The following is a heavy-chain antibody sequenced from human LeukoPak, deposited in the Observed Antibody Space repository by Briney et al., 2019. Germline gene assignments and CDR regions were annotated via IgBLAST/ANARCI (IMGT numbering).Heavy chain of an antibody. CDR2: INPGNGDT. CDR1: GYTFTNYA. CDR3: ARERWHCRVNCYSVYYYALDV. J-gene: IGHJ6*02. V-gene: IGHV1-3*01. D-gene: IGHD2-15*01. Sequence: ASVKVSCKGSGYTFTNYADHWVRQAPGQRLEWLGWINPGNGDTKYSQNFQGRGTFTSDTSAATAYVELKSLTPEGTAVYYCARERWHCRVNCYSVYYYALDVWGQGTTVTVSS.